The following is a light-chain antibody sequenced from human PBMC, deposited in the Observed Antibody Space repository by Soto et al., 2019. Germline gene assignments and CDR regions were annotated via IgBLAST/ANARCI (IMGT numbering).Light chain of an antibody. CDR1: QSVNIN. J-gene: IGKJ4*01. CDR3: QQYKDSPPLT. CDR2: GAS. V-gene: IGKV3D-15*01. Sequence: EIAMTQSPVTLSASPGERVTLSCRASQSVNINLAWYQQRPGQAPRVLIYGASNRASGIPDRFSGSGSGTDFTLTISCLEPDDFALYYCQQYKDSPPLTFGGGTRVEIK.